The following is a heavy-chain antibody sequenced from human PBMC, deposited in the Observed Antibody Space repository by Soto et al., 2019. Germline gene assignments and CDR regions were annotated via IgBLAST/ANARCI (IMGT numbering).Heavy chain of an antibody. J-gene: IGHJ4*02. D-gene: IGHD6-19*01. CDR1: GFAFSNYW. CDR3: ARDRIDVATAFTYDY. CDR2: IKEDGTEE. Sequence: EVQLVESGGGLVQPGGSLRLSCAASGFAFSNYWMSWVRQAPGKGLEWVANIKEDGTEENYVDSVKGRFTISRDNAKKSLYLQMNSLRAEDTALYYCARDRIDVATAFTYDYWGQGILVTVSS. V-gene: IGHV3-7*03.